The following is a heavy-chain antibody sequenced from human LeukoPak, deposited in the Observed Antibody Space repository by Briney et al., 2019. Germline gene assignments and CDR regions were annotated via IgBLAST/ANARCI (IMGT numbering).Heavy chain of an antibody. J-gene: IGHJ4*02. Sequence: GASVKVSCKASGYIIGTYYIDLVRQAPGQGLEWMGRINPSGGSTNYARQFQDRVTMTSDTSTTTVYMELSSLRSEDTAVYFCARVSRDGYYLFDYWGQGTLVTVSS. V-gene: IGHV1-46*01. CDR1: GYIIGTYY. D-gene: IGHD5-24*01. CDR3: ARVSRDGYYLFDY. CDR2: INPSGGST.